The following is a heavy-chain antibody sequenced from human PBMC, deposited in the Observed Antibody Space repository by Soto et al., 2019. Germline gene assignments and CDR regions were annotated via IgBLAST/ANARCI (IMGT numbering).Heavy chain of an antibody. V-gene: IGHV3-33*01. CDR2: IWYDGSNK. CDR1: GFTFSSYG. J-gene: IGHJ5*02. Sequence: GGSLRLSCAASGFTFSSYGMHWVRQAPGKGLEWVAVIWYDGSNKYYADSVKGRFTISRDNSKNTLYLQMNSLRAEDTAVYYCARDFERLGWWFDPWGQGTLVTVSS. D-gene: IGHD3-3*01. CDR3: ARDFERLGWWFDP.